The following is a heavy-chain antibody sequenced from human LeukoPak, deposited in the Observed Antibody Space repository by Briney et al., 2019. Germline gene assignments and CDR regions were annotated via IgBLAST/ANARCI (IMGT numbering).Heavy chain of an antibody. CDR1: GFTFSSYW. V-gene: IGHV3-7*01. D-gene: IGHD1-26*01. CDR2: IKRDGSET. CDR3: VRHSGTYFDC. Sequence: GGSLRLSCAASGFTFSSYWMTWVRQAPGKGLEWVANIKRDGSETYYVDSVKGRFTISRDNAKNLLSLQMNSLRAEDTAVYYCVRHSGTYFDCWGQGTLVTVSS. J-gene: IGHJ4*02.